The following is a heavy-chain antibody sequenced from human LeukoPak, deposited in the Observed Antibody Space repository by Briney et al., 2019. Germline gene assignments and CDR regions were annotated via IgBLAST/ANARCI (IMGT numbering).Heavy chain of an antibody. J-gene: IGHJ4*02. D-gene: IGHD2-2*01. V-gene: IGHV3-64*01. CDR3: AREMGYCSSTSCPTDY. CDR2: ISSNGGST. CDR1: GCTFSSYA. Sequence: PGGSLRLSCAASGCTFSSYAMHWVRQAPGKGLEYVSAISSNGGSTYYANSVKGRFTISRDNSKNTLYLQMGSLRAEDMAVYYCAREMGYCSSTSCPTDYWGQGTLVTVSS.